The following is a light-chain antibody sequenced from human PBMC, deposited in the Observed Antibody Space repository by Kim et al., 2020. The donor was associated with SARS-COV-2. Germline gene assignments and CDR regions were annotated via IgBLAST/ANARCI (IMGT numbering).Light chain of an antibody. CDR1: SGHSSYA. Sequence: QPVLTQSPSASASLGASVKLTCTLSSGHSSYAIAWHQQQPEKGPRFLMKLDSDGGHNKGDGIPDRFSGSSSGAERYLTISSLQSEDEGDYYCQTWDTGIRVFGGGTQLTVL. CDR2: LDSDGGH. CDR3: QTWDTGIRV. V-gene: IGLV4-69*01. J-gene: IGLJ3*02.